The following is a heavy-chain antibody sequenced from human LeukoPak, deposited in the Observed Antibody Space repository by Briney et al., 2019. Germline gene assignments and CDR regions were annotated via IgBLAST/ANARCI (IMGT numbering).Heavy chain of an antibody. V-gene: IGHV4-31*03. CDR3: ARGPVRDYSNY. Sequence: SETLSLACTVSGVSISSGGYYWSWIRQHPGKGLEWIGYIYYSGSTYYNPSLKSRLTISLDTSSNQFSLKLNSVTAADTAVYYCARGPVRDYSNYWGQGTLVTVSS. J-gene: IGHJ4*02. D-gene: IGHD4-11*01. CDR2: IYYSGST. CDR1: GVSISSGGYY.